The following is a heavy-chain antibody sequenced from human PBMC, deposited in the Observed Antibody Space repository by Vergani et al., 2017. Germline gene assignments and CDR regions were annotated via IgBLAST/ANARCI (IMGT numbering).Heavy chain of an antibody. Sequence: QVQLVQSGAEVQKPGASVKVSCKASGYTFTGYYMHWVRQAPGQGLEWMGWINPNSGGTNYAQKFQGRVTMTRDTSISTAYMELSRLRSDDTAVYYCARETPPDYYDSSDKAFDIWGQGTMVTVSS. CDR3: ARETPPDYYDSSDKAFDI. J-gene: IGHJ3*02. V-gene: IGHV1-2*02. CDR1: GYTFTGYY. CDR2: INPNSGGT. D-gene: IGHD3-22*01.